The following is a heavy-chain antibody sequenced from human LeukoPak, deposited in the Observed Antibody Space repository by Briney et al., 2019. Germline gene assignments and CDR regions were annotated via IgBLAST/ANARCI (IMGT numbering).Heavy chain of an antibody. J-gene: IGHJ3*02. Sequence: GGSLRLSCAASGFTFSSYAMSWVRQAPGKGLEWVSAISGSGGSTYYADSVKGRFTISRDNSKNTLYLQMNSLMAEDTAVYYCARVTMILELFDSWGQGTMVSVSS. CDR2: ISGSGGST. CDR3: ARVTMILELFDS. V-gene: IGHV3-23*01. D-gene: IGHD3-22*01. CDR1: GFTFSSYA.